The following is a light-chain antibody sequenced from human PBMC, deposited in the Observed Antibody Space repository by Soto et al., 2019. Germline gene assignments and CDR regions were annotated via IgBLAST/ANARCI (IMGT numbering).Light chain of an antibody. CDR1: LSVSSNY. Sequence: EIVLTQSPGTLSLSPGERATLSCRASLSVSSNYLAWYQQKPGQAPRLLIYHASSRATGIPDRFSGSGSATDFTLTISRLEPEDFAVYYCHQYGGSPRTFGPGTKVDIK. J-gene: IGKJ3*01. CDR2: HAS. V-gene: IGKV3-20*01. CDR3: HQYGGSPRT.